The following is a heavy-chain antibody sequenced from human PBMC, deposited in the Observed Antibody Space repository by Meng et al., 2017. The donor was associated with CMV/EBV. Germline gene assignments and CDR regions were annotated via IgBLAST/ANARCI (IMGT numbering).Heavy chain of an antibody. CDR3: TRATVTTYYYYYYGTDV. CDR2: IRSKAYGGTT. V-gene: IGHV3-49*04. D-gene: IGHD4-11*01. J-gene: IGHJ6*02. Sequence: GESLKISCTASGFTFGDYAMSWVRQAPGKGLEWVGFIRSKAYGGTTEYAASVKGRFTISRDDSKSIAYLQMNSLKTEDTAVYYCTRATVTTYYYYYYGTDVWGQGTTVTVSS. CDR1: GFTFGDYA.